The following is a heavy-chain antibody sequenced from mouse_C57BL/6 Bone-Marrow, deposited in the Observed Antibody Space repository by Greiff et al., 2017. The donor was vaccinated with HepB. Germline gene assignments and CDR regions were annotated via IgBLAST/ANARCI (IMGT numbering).Heavy chain of an antibody. Sequence: VKLMESGPGLVAPSQSLSITCTVSGFSLTSYAISWVRQPPGKGLEWLGVIWTGGGTNYNSALKSRLSISKDNSKSQVFLKMNSLQTDDTARYYCARKVGWLLPLYAMDYWGQGTSVTVSS. V-gene: IGHV2-9-1*01. CDR2: IWTGGGT. J-gene: IGHJ4*01. CDR1: GFSLTSYA. CDR3: ARKVGWLLPLYAMDY. D-gene: IGHD2-3*01.